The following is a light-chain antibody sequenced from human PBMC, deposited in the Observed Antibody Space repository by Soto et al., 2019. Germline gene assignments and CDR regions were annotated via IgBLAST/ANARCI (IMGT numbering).Light chain of an antibody. V-gene: IGKV1-5*01. Sequence: DIQVTQSPSTLSASVGDRVTITCRASQSVRGSLAWYQQQPGKAPKLLIYDVSNLESGVPSRFSAFGSGTEFTLSISSLQPDDFGTYYCQQFYMGWTFGQGTKV. CDR1: QSVRGS. CDR2: DVS. CDR3: QQFYMGWT. J-gene: IGKJ1*01.